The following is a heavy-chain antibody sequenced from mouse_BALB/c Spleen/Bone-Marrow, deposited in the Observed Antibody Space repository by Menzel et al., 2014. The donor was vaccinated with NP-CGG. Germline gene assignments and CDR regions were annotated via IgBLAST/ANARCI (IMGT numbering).Heavy chain of an antibody. Sequence: VQLQQSGPELVKPGASVKISCKASGYSFTGYYMHWVKQSHVKSLEWIGRINPYNGATSYNQNFKDKASLTVDKSPSTAYMELHSLTSEDSAVYYCAEGGYGNVFDYWGQGTTLTVSS. CDR2: INPYNGAT. J-gene: IGHJ2*01. CDR1: GYSFTGYY. CDR3: AEGGYGNVFDY. V-gene: IGHV1-31*01. D-gene: IGHD2-1*01.